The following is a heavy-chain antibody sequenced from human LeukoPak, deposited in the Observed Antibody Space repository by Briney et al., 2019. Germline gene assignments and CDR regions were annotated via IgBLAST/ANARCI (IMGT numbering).Heavy chain of an antibody. CDR3: ARDLDYYGSGSSIHWYYGMDV. D-gene: IGHD3-10*01. V-gene: IGHV3-7*01. CDR2: IKQDGSEK. J-gene: IGHJ6*02. CDR1: GFTFSSYW. Sequence: GGSLRLSCAASGFTFSSYWMSWVRQAPGKGLEWVANIKQDGSEKYYVDSVKGRFISSRDNAKNSLYLQMGSLRVEDMAVYYCARDLDYYGSGSSIHWYYGMDVWGQGSTVTVSS.